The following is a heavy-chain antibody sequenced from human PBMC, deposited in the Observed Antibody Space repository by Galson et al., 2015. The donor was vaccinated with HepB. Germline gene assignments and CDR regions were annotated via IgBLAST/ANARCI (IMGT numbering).Heavy chain of an antibody. CDR3: ARGRDGYNLYYFDY. V-gene: IGHV1-69*13. Sequence: SVKVSCKASGGTFSRYAISWVRQAPGQGLEWMGGIIPILGTGNYAQKFQGRVTITADESTSTAYVELSSLRSEDTAVYYCARGRDGYNLYYFDYWGQGTLVTVSS. J-gene: IGHJ4*02. D-gene: IGHD5-24*01. CDR1: GGTFSRYA. CDR2: IIPILGTG.